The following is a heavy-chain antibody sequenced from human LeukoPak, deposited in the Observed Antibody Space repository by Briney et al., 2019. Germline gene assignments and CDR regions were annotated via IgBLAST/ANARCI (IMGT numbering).Heavy chain of an antibody. CDR2: IYYSGDT. CDR1: GGSISGSDYV. V-gene: IGHV4-39*02. Sequence: SETLSLTCTVSGGSISGSDYVWGWIRQPPGKGLEYIGSIYYSGDTYYNPSLKSRVTISVDTSTFSLKVRSVTATDTAVYYCARGSDYGGNPPYWGQGTLVTVSS. CDR3: ARGSDYGGNPPY. J-gene: IGHJ4*02. D-gene: IGHD4-23*01.